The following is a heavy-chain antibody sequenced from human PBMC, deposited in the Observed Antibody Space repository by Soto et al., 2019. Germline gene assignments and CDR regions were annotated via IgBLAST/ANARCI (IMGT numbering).Heavy chain of an antibody. CDR3: TTDSYTTMIEVRFDY. D-gene: IGHD3-22*01. V-gene: IGHV3-15*07. Sequence: EVQLVESGGGLVKPGGSLRLSCAASGFAFSNAWINWVRQAPGKGLEWVGRIKSKAHGGTTDVAAPVRGRFAITRDDSRNMVYRQMNSLNTEDTAVYYCTTDSYTTMIEVRFDYWGHGTLVTVSS. J-gene: IGHJ4*01. CDR1: GFAFSNAW. CDR2: IKSKAHGGTT.